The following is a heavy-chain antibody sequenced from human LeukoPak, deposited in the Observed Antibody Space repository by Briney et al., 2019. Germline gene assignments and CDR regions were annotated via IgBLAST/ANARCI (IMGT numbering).Heavy chain of an antibody. CDR3: ARAQKYYYDSSGYLLPFDY. CDR1: GGTFSSYA. J-gene: IGHJ4*02. D-gene: IGHD3-22*01. Sequence: SVKVSCKASGGTFSSYAISWVRQAPGQGLEWMGGITPIFGTANYAQKFQGRVTITTDESTSTAYMELSSLRSEDTAVYYCARAQKYYYDSSGYLLPFDYWGQGTLVTVSS. V-gene: IGHV1-69*05. CDR2: ITPIFGTA.